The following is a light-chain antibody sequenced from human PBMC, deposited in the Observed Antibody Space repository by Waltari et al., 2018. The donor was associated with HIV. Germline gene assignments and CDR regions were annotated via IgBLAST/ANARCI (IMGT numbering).Light chain of an antibody. CDR3: CSYAGSSTYVV. CDR1: SSDVGCYNV. Sequence: QSALTQPASVSASPGPSITISCTGTSSDVGCYNVVSWYQQHPGKAPKLMIYEVSKRPSGVSNRFSGSKSGNTASLTISGLQAEDEADYHCCSYAGSSTYVVFGGGTKLTVL. V-gene: IGLV2-23*02. J-gene: IGLJ2*01. CDR2: EVS.